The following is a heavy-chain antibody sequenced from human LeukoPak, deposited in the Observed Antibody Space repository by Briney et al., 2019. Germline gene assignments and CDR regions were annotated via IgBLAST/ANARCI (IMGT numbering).Heavy chain of an antibody. CDR2: ISYDGSYK. J-gene: IGHJ6*04. D-gene: IGHD3-10*02. V-gene: IGHV3-30*18. CDR1: GFTFSSYS. CDR3: AELGITMIGGV. Sequence: PGGSLRLSCAASGFTFSSYSMNWVRQAPGKGLEWVAVISYDGSYKSYADSVKGRFTISRDNSKNTLYLQMNSLRAEDTAVYYCAELGITMIGGVWGKGTTVTISS.